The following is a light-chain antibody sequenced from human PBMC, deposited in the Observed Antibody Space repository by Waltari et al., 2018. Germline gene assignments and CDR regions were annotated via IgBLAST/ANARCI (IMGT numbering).Light chain of an antibody. V-gene: IGKV3-11*01. CDR2: DAS. Sequence: DIVLTQSPATLSLSPGERATLSCRASQSASSSSFAWYQQRPGQAPRLLIYDASNRATGIPARFSGSGSGTDFTLTISSLEPEDFAAYYCQQRSNWPPRYSFGQGTKLEMK. CDR3: QQRSNWPPRYS. J-gene: IGKJ2*01. CDR1: QSASSSS.